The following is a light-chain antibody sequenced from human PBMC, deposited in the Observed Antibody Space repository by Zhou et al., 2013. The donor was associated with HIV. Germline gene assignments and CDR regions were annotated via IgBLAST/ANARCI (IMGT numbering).Light chain of an antibody. V-gene: IGKV3-11*01. CDR3: QQRSNWPIT. CDR1: QTVLNY. J-gene: IGKJ5*01. CDR2: DAS. Sequence: EIVLTQSPGTLSLSPGERATLSCRASQTVLNYLAWYQQKPGQAPRLLIHDASNRATGIPPRFSGSGSGTDFTLTISSLEPEDFAVYYCQQRSNWPITFGQGTRLEIK.